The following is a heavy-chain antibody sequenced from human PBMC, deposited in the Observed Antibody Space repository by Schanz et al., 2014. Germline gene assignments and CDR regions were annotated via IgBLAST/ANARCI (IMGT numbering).Heavy chain of an antibody. J-gene: IGHJ5*02. CDR1: GYTFTDYH. CDR2: INPNSGGT. V-gene: IGHV1-2*06. D-gene: IGHD3-10*01. CDR3: AREGTVIRGLSGWFDP. Sequence: QVQLVQSGAEVKKPGASVKVSCKSSGYTFTDYHIHWVRQAPGQGLEYMGRINPNSGGTNFAQKFQGRVTMTGETSISTVYMELSRLRSDDTAVYSCAREGTVIRGLSGWFDPWGQGTLVTVSS.